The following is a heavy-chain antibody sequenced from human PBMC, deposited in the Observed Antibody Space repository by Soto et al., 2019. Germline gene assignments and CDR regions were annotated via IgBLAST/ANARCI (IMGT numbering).Heavy chain of an antibody. Sequence: ASVKVSCKASGYTFTSYAMHWVRQAPGQRLEWMGWINAGNGNTKYSQKFQGRVTITRDTSASTAYMELSSLRSEDTAVYYCARDFSGVYCGGDCYSHGPEYWGQGTLVTVSS. CDR3: ARDFSGVYCGGDCYSHGPEY. J-gene: IGHJ4*02. CDR2: INAGNGNT. D-gene: IGHD2-21*02. V-gene: IGHV1-3*01. CDR1: GYTFTSYA.